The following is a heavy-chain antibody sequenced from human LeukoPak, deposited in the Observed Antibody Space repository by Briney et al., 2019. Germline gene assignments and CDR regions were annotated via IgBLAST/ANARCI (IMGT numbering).Heavy chain of an antibody. V-gene: IGHV3-74*01. CDR2: INSDGSST. Sequence: GGSLRLSCAASGFTFRSDWMHWVRQAPGKGLVWVSRINSDGSSTSCAGSVKGRFTISRDNAKNTLYLQMNSLRAEDTAVYYCARWGLGKGEAFDIWGQGTMVTVSS. J-gene: IGHJ3*02. D-gene: IGHD3-10*01. CDR1: GFTFRSDW. CDR3: ARWGLGKGEAFDI.